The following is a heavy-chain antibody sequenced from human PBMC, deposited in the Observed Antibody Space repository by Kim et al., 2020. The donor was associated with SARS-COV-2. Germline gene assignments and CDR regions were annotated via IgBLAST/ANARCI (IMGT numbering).Heavy chain of an antibody. CDR2: ISAYNGNT. D-gene: IGHD6-13*01. J-gene: IGHJ6*02. CDR3: ARDQEWQQLVGYGMDV. Sequence: ASVKVSCKASGYTFTSYGISWVRQAPGQGLEWMGWISAYNGNTNYAQKLQGRVTMTTDTSTSTAYMELRSLRSDDTAVYYCARDQEWQQLVGYGMDVWSQGTTVTVSS. V-gene: IGHV1-18*01. CDR1: GYTFTSYG.